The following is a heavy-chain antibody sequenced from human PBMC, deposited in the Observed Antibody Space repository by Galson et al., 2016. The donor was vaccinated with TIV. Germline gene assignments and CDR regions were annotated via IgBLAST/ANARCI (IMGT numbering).Heavy chain of an antibody. CDR2: ISAGGGST. CDR1: GFTFSSHA. J-gene: IGHJ6*02. V-gene: IGHV3-23*01. D-gene: IGHD3-22*01. Sequence: SLRLSCAASGFTFSSHAMTWVRQPPGKGLEWVSAISAGGGSTYYADSVQGWFTISRDNSKNTQYLQMNSLRAEDTAIYYCAKVPSSGFSYYYGLDVWGQGTTVTVSS. CDR3: AKVPSSGFSYYYGLDV.